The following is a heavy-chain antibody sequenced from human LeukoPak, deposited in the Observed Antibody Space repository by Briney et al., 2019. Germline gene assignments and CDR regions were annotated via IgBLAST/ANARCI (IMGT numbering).Heavy chain of an antibody. CDR2: ITTGRTL. J-gene: IGHJ5*02. CDR3: ARAVSSRSTVGFDP. CDR1: GFNFNYYY. D-gene: IGHD5/OR15-5a*01. Sequence: GGSLRLSCAASGFNFNYYYMSWIRQAPGKGLEWVSYITTGRTLSYADSVKGRFTISRDNAKNSLFLQMKSLRVVDTAVYYCARAVSSRSTVGFDPWGQGTLVTVSS. V-gene: IGHV3-11*04.